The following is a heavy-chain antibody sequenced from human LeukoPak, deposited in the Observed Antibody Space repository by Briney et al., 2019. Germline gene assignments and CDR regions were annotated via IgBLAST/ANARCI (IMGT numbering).Heavy chain of an antibody. CDR3: ARQTNYYDILTGYSTLDYFDY. V-gene: IGHV4-39*01. CDR1: GGSISSSSYY. CDR2: IYYSGST. J-gene: IGHJ4*02. Sequence: SETLSHTCTVSGGSISSSSYYWGWIRQPPGKGLEWIGSIYYSGSTYYNPSLKSRVTISVDTSKNQFSLKLSSVTAADTAVYYCARQTNYYDILTGYSTLDYFDYWGQGTLVTVSS. D-gene: IGHD3-9*01.